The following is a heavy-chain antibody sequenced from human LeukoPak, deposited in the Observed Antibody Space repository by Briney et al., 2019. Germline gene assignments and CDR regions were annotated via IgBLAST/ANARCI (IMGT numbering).Heavy chain of an antibody. CDR1: GYTFTSYA. CDR2: INAGNGNT. J-gene: IGHJ5*02. Sequence: GASVKVSCKASGYTFTSYAMHWVRQAPGQRLEWMGWINAGNGNTKYSQKFQGRVTITRDTSASTAYMELSSLRSEDTAVYYCARGHCTNGVCYRLWFDPWGQGTLVTVSS. D-gene: IGHD2-8*01. CDR3: ARGHCTNGVCYRLWFDP. V-gene: IGHV1-3*01.